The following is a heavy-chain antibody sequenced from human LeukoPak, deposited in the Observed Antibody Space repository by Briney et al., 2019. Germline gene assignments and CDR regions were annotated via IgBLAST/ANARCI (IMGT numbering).Heavy chain of an antibody. CDR3: ASVTMVRGVRPSYYYGMDV. V-gene: IGHV3-30*04. CDR2: ISYDGSKK. J-gene: IGHJ6*02. D-gene: IGHD3-10*01. CDR1: GFTFSSYA. Sequence: GRSLRLSCAASGFTFSSYAMHWVRQAPAKGLEWVAVISYDGSKKYYADSVKGRFTISRDNSKNTLYLQMNSLRAEDTAVYYCASVTMVRGVRPSYYYGMDVWGQGTTVTVSS.